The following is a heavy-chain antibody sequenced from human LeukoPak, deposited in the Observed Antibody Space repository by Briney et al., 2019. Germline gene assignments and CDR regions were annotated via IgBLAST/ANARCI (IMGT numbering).Heavy chain of an antibody. CDR1: GFTFSSYS. J-gene: IGHJ4*02. CDR2: ISSSSSTI. Sequence: GGSLRLSRAASGFTFSSYSMNWVRQAPGKGLEWVSYISSSSSTIYYADSVKGRFTISRDNAKNSLYLQMNSLRAEDTAVYYCAREDYSDSSGYPPFDYWGQGTLVTVSS. CDR3: AREDYSDSSGYPPFDY. V-gene: IGHV3-48*04. D-gene: IGHD3-22*01.